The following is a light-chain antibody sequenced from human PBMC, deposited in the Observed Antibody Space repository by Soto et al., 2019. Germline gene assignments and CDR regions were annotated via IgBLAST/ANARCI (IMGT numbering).Light chain of an antibody. Sequence: IGLTQSPRTLSLSPGGRATRCCRASQSVSSNYLAWYQQKPGQAPRLLIYSASTRATGIPARFSGSGSGTEFTLTISSLQSEDFAVYYCHQYTHWLTWTFGQGTKVDIK. V-gene: IGKV3-15*01. CDR1: QSVSSN. CDR3: HQYTHWLTWT. CDR2: SAS. J-gene: IGKJ1*01.